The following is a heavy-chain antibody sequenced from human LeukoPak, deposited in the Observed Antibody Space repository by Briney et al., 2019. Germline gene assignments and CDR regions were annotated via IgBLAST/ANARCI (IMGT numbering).Heavy chain of an antibody. J-gene: IGHJ4*02. D-gene: IGHD3-3*01. Sequence: PSQTLSLTCTVSGGSISSGSYYWSWIRRPAGKGLEWIGRIYTSGSTNYNPSLKSRVTISVDTSKNQFSLKLSSVTAADTAVYYCARGSIFGVVIIRFFDYWGQGTLVTVSS. CDR2: IYTSGST. CDR3: ARGSIFGVVIIRFFDY. V-gene: IGHV4-61*02. CDR1: GGSISSGSYY.